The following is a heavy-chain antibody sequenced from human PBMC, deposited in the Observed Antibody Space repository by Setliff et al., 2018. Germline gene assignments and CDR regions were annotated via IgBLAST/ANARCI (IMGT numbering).Heavy chain of an antibody. CDR3: AKGGEYYDFWSGYPLEPPSYYYYYMDV. D-gene: IGHD3-3*01. Sequence: GSLRLSCAASGFTFGDHFMDWVRQPPGKGLEWVGRIKNKVNTFSTQYAASVNGRFSISRDDSKSSLYLQMNSLRAEDTAVYYCAKGGEYYDFWSGYPLEPPSYYYYYMDVWGKGTTVTVSS. CDR1: GFTFGDHF. V-gene: IGHV3-72*01. CDR2: IKNKVNTFST. J-gene: IGHJ6*03.